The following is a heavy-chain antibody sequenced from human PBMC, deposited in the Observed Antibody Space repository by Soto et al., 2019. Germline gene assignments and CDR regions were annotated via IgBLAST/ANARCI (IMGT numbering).Heavy chain of an antibody. CDR3: ARDNYYYDSSDHFSADGVDI. CDR2: ISNDGSST. CDR1: GFTSSSYW. D-gene: IGHD3-22*01. J-gene: IGHJ3*02. Sequence: EVPLVESGGGLVQPGGSLRLSCAASGFTSSSYWIHWVRQAPGTGLVWVSRISNDGSSTNYADSVKGLFTTSRDNAKNTVYQQMNILRAEDTAVYYCARDNYYYDSSDHFSADGVDIWGQGTMVTFSS. V-gene: IGHV3-74*01.